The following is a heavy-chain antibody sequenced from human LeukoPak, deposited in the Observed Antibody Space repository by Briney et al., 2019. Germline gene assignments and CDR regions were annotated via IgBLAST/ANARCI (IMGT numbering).Heavy chain of an antibody. CDR3: AKDAEHYVWGSYREYFDY. CDR1: GFTFSSYA. V-gene: IGHV3-23*01. D-gene: IGHD3-16*02. CDR2: ISGSGGST. Sequence: GGSLRLSCAASGFTFSSYAMSWVRQAPGKGLEWVSAISGSGGSTYYADSVKGRFTISRDNSKNTLYLQMNSLRAEDTAVYYCAKDAEHYVWGSYREYFDYWGQGTLVTVSS. J-gene: IGHJ4*02.